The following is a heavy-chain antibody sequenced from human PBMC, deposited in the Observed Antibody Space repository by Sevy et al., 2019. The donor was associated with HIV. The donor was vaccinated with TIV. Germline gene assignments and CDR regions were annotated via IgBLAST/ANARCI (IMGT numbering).Heavy chain of an antibody. CDR1: GFTFISYA. CDR2: ISGSASST. D-gene: IGHD3-22*01. Sequence: GGSLRLSCAASGFTFISYAMSWVRQAPGKGLEWVSAISGSASSTYYADSVKGRFTSSRDNSKNTLYLLLNSLRAEDTAVYYCAKDGHYYDSSADYLNYFDYWGQGTLVTVSS. CDR3: AKDGHYYDSSADYLNYFDY. J-gene: IGHJ4*02. V-gene: IGHV3-23*01.